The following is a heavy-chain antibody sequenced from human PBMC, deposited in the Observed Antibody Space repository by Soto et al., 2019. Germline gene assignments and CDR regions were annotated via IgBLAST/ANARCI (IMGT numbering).Heavy chain of an antibody. V-gene: IGHV4-30-4*01. Sequence: QLQESGPGLVKPSQTLSLTCTVSGASINNNDYYWSWIRQTPGKGLEWIGYVYYSGTTDYIPSVKSRLSMSIDKSQNQFTLELISVTAADTATYYCARMSYFYDKWYFDLWGRGTLVTVSS. CDR2: VYYSGTT. J-gene: IGHJ2*01. D-gene: IGHD3-22*01. CDR3: ARMSYFYDKWYFDL. CDR1: GASINNNDYY.